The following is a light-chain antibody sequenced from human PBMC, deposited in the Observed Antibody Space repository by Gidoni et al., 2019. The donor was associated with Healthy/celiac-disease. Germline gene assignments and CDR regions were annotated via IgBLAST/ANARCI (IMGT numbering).Light chain of an antibody. CDR3: QEYYSHSWYT. CDR1: HIIGTM. V-gene: IGKV1-5*01. CDR2: DAS. J-gene: IGKJ2*01. Sequence: QTPPSPSTPSSSVGDRVTATCRAHHIIGTMLSCYQQKPGKAPQLLLYDASSLQSGVPSRFSGNGSGTEYTLTITSLHPDDFATYYCQEYYSHSWYTFGQGTKLEIK.